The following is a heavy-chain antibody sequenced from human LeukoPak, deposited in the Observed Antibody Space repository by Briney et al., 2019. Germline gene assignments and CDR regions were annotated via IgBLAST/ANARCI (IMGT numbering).Heavy chain of an antibody. CDR3: ARGYCSSTSCLPFDY. J-gene: IGHJ4*02. D-gene: IGHD2-2*01. Sequence: SETLSLTSTVSGGSISSYCWSWIRQPAGKGLDWIGRIYASGSTNYNPSLESRVTLSVDTSKNQFSLKLSSVTAADTAVYYCARGYCSSTSCLPFDYWGQGTLVTVSS. CDR1: GGSISSYC. V-gene: IGHV4-4*07. CDR2: IYASGST.